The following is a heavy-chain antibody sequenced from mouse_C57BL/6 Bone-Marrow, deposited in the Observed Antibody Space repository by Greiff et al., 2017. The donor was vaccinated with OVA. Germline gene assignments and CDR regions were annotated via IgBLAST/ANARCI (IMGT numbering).Heavy chain of an antibody. Sequence: VQLQQPGAELVKPGASVKLSCKASGYTFTSYWMHWVKQRPGQGLEWIGMIHPNSGSTNYNEKFKSKATLTVDKSSSTAYMQLSSLTSEDSAVYYGAREGLRRGGYFDYWGQGTTLTVSS. CDR3: AREGLRRGGYFDY. D-gene: IGHD2-2*01. J-gene: IGHJ2*01. V-gene: IGHV1-64*01. CDR2: IHPNSGST. CDR1: GYTFTSYW.